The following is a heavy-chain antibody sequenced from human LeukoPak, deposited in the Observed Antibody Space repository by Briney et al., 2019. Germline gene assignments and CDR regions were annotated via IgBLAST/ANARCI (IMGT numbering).Heavy chain of an antibody. CDR1: GGSIHTYY. CDR3: ARDLGYIAATGTDVFDI. J-gene: IGHJ3*02. Sequence: SETLSLTCTVSGGSIHTYYWSWIRQPAGKGLEWIGRIYASGSTTYNPSLKSRVSMLADTSKSQFSLKMNSVTAADTAVYYCARDLGYIAATGTDVFDIWGQGTMVTVSS. V-gene: IGHV4-4*07. D-gene: IGHD6-13*01. CDR2: IYASGST.